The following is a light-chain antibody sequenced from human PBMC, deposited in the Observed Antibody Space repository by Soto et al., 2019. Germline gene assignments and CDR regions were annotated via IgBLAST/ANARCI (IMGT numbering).Light chain of an antibody. Sequence: EIVLTQSPGTLSLSPGERATLSCRASQSVSSSYLAWYQQNPRQAPRLLIYGASSRATGLPDRFSGSWAGTDFTLTISRLEPEDFAVYYYQHYSSSPPKTFGQGTKVEIK. CDR3: QHYSSSPPKT. J-gene: IGKJ1*01. CDR2: GAS. V-gene: IGKV3-20*01. CDR1: QSVSSSY.